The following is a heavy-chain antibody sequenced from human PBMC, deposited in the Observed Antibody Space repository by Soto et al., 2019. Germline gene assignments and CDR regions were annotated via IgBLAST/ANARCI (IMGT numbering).Heavy chain of an antibody. Sequence: QMVQSGAEVKKPGSSVRVSCTASGDTFSRSTLSWVRQAPGQGLEWMGRTIPILSMSDYAQKFQGRVSITADNSTSTLYLELSRLRSEDTAVYYWATNYGSGSAHFDNWGQGTLVTVSS. CDR3: ATNYGSGSAHFDN. J-gene: IGHJ4*02. D-gene: IGHD3-10*01. CDR2: TIPILSMS. V-gene: IGHV1-69*02. CDR1: GDTFSRST.